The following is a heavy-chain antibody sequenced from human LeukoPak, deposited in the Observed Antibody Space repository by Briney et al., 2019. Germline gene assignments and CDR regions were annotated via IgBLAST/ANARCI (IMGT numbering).Heavy chain of an antibody. V-gene: IGHV3-21*01. D-gene: IGHD3-9*01. J-gene: IGHJ4*02. CDR2: ISSSATYI. Sequence: GGSLRLSCAASAFTFSNYNMIWVRQAPGKGLEWVSSISSSATYIYYADSVKGRFTISRDDAKHSLFLQMNSLRAEDTAVYYCATADLTGYYGGDYWGQGTLVAVSS. CDR3: ATADLTGYYGGDY. CDR1: AFTFSNYN.